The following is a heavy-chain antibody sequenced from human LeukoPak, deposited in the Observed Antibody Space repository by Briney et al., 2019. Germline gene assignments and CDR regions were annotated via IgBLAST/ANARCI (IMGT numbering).Heavy chain of an antibody. Sequence: GGSLRLSCAASGFTFSSSWMIWVRQAPGKGVEWVASIKEDGSEKYYVDSVKGRFTVSRDNARSSLYLQMNSLRVEDTAVYYCARDSGRFRLDYWGLGVLVTVSS. J-gene: IGHJ4*02. CDR3: ARDSGRFRLDY. D-gene: IGHD6-19*01. V-gene: IGHV3-7*01. CDR1: GFTFSSSW. CDR2: IKEDGSEK.